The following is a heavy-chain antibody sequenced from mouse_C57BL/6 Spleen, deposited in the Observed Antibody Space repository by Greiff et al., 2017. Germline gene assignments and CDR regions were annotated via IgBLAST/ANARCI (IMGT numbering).Heavy chain of an antibody. J-gene: IGHJ3*01. CDR3: ARDYYRNYGFAY. Sequence: VQLQQPGAELVRPGSSVKLSCKASGYTFTSYWMHWVKQRPIQGLEWIGNIDPSDSETHYNQKFKDKATLTVDKSSSTAYMQLSSLTSEDSAVYSGARDYYRNYGFAYWGQGTLVTVSA. CDR2: IDPSDSET. CDR1: GYTFTSYW. D-gene: IGHD2-5*01. V-gene: IGHV1-52*01.